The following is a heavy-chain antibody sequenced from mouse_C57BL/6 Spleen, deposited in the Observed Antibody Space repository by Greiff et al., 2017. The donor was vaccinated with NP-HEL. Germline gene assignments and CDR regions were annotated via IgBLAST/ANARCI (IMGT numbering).Heavy chain of an antibody. D-gene: IGHD4-1*01. Sequence: QVHVKQSGAELARPGASVKLSCKASGYTFTSYGISWVKQRTGQGLEWIGEIYPRSGNTYYNEKFKGKATLTADKSSSTAYMELRSLTSEDSAVYFCAREGLTGTGMDYWGQGTSVTVSS. V-gene: IGHV1-81*01. CDR2: IYPRSGNT. J-gene: IGHJ4*01. CDR3: AREGLTGTGMDY. CDR1: GYTFTSYG.